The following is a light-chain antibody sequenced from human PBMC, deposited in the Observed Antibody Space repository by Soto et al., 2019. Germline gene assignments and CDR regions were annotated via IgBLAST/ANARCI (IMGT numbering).Light chain of an antibody. CDR1: QSLVYSDGITY. V-gene: IGKV2-30*01. CDR2: KVF. Sequence: DVVMTQSPLSLPVTLGQPASISCRSSQSLVYSDGITYLNWFQQRPGQSPRRLIYKVFNRDSGVADRFSDSGSGPEFTLKISRVEADDVGTYYCMQATHCPLIFGGGTKVEIK. J-gene: IGKJ4*01. CDR3: MQATHCPLI.